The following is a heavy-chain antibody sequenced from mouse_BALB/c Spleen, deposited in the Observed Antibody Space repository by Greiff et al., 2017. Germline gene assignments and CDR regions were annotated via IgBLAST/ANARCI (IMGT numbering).Heavy chain of an antibody. J-gene: IGHJ2*01. CDR1: GYSITSDYA. Sequence: EVKLMESGPGLVKPSQSLSLTCTVTGYSITSDYAWNWIRQFPGNKLEWMGYISYSGSTSYNPSLKSRISITRDTSKNQFFLQLNSVTTEDTATYYCAYGTYYFDYWGQGTTLTVSS. CDR2: ISYSGST. V-gene: IGHV3-2*02. CDR3: AYGTYYFDY. D-gene: IGHD2-1*01.